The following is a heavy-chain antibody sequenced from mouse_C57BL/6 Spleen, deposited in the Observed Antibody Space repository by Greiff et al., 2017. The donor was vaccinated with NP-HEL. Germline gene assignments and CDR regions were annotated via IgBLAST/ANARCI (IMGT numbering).Heavy chain of an antibody. CDR1: GYTFTSYW. D-gene: IGHD2-2*01. V-gene: IGHV1-59*01. Sequence: QVQLQQPGAELVRPGTSVKLSCKASGYTFTSYWMHWVKQRPGQGLEWIGVIDPSDSYTNYNQKFKGKATLTVDTSSSTAYMQLSSLTSEDSAVYYCARGVQAGYDGYYYAMDYWGQGTSVTVSS. CDR3: ARGVQAGYDGYYYAMDY. J-gene: IGHJ4*01. CDR2: IDPSDSYT.